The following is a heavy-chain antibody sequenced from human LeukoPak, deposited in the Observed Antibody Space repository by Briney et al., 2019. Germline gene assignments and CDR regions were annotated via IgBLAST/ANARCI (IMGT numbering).Heavy chain of an antibody. CDR2: LYNAGST. CDR3: ARRPGN. V-gene: IGHV3-53*01. CDR1: GFIVSNNY. D-gene: IGHD1-14*01. Sequence: PGGSLRLSCVASGFIVSNNYMSWVRQAPGKGLEWVSVLYNAGSTYYADSVKGRFTISRDSSKNTLFLQMNDLTVEDTARYYCARRPGNWGQGILVTVSS. J-gene: IGHJ4*02.